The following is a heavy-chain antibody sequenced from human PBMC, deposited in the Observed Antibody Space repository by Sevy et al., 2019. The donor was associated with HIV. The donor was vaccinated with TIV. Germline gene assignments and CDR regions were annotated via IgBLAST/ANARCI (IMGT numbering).Heavy chain of an antibody. Sequence: GGSLRLSCAASGFIFSSYGMNWVRQAPGKGLEWVAVIRYDGSNKYYADSVKGRFTISRDNSKNTLYLQMNSLRVEDMGVYSCASSRGGSSSGPLDTWGQGTLVTVSS. CDR3: ASSRGGSSSGPLDT. CDR2: IRYDGSNK. J-gene: IGHJ5*02. CDR1: GFIFSSYG. V-gene: IGHV3-30*02. D-gene: IGHD6-13*01.